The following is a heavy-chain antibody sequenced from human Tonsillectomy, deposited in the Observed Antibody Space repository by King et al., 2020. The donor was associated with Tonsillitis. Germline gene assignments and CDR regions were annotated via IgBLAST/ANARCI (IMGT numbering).Heavy chain of an antibody. Sequence: LQLQESGPGLVKPSETLSLTCTVSGGSISSSSYYWGCIRQPPGKGLEWIGSSYYSGSTYYNPSLKSRVTISVDTAKNQFSLKLSSVTAADTAVYYCAPYYYDSSGYYLFDNWGQGTLVTVSS. D-gene: IGHD3-22*01. CDR1: GGSISSSSYY. J-gene: IGHJ4*02. V-gene: IGHV4-39*01. CDR2: SYYSGST. CDR3: APYYYDSSGYYLFDN.